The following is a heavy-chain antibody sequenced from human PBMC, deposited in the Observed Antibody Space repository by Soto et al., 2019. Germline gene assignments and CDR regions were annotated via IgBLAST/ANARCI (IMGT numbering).Heavy chain of an antibody. CDR3: ARDRRGDIVVVPAALDY. Sequence: ASVKVSCKASGYTFTGYYMHWVRQAPGQGLEWMGWINPNSGGTNYAQKFQGWVTMTRDTSISTAYMELSRLRSDDTAVYYCARDRRGDIVVVPAALDYWGQGTLVTVSS. V-gene: IGHV1-2*04. J-gene: IGHJ4*02. CDR1: GYTFTGYY. D-gene: IGHD2-2*01. CDR2: INPNSGGT.